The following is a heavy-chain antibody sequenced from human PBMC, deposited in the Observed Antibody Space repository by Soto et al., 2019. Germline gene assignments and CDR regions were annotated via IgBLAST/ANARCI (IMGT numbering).Heavy chain of an antibody. Sequence: GGSLRLSCAASGFTFSSYWMSWVRQAPGKGLEWVANIKQDGSEKYYVDSVKGRFTISRDNAKNSLYLQMNSLRAEDTAVYYCARGIVTDDFWSGSHFDYWGQGTLVTVSS. CDR3: ARGIVTDDFWSGSHFDY. CDR2: IKQDGSEK. CDR1: GFTFSSYW. V-gene: IGHV3-7*03. D-gene: IGHD3-3*01. J-gene: IGHJ4*02.